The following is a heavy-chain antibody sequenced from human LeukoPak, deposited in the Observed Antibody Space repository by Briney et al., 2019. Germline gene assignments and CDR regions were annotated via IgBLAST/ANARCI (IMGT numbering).Heavy chain of an antibody. J-gene: IGHJ4*02. CDR2: VNPNSGNT. Sequence: APMKVSRKAFGYTLTSFDINLVRQAPGQGLEWIGLVNPNSGNTGYAQKFQGRVTMTRNTSISTAYMELSSLRSEDTAVYYCARYYYYDSSGYYQSYTDYWGQGTLVTVSS. D-gene: IGHD3-22*01. V-gene: IGHV1-8*01. CDR1: GYTLTSFD. CDR3: ARYYYYDSSGYYQSYTDY.